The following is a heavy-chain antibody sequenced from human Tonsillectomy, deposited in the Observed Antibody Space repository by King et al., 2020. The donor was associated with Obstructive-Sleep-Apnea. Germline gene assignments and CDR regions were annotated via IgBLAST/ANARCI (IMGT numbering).Heavy chain of an antibody. CDR1: GGTFSSYA. Sequence: VQLVESGAEVKKPGSSVKVSCKASGGTFSSYAISWVRQAPGQGLEWMGRIIPILGIANYAQKFQGRVTITADKSTSTAYMELSSLRSEDTAVYYCARANVDTAMVEVSERYASYWYFDLWGRGTLVTVSS. CDR2: IIPILGIA. CDR3: ARANVDTAMVEVSERYASYWYFDL. D-gene: IGHD5-18*01. V-gene: IGHV1-69*09. J-gene: IGHJ2*01.